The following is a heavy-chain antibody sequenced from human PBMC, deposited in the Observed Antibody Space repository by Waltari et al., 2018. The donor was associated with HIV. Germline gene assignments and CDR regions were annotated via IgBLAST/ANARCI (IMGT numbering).Heavy chain of an antibody. CDR2: IKQDGSEK. CDR3: ASLYCSGGSCYDY. J-gene: IGHJ4*02. V-gene: IGHV3-7*01. Sequence: EVQLVESGGGLVQPGGSLRLSCAASGFTFSSYWMTWVRPAPGKGLEWVANIKQDGSEKYYADSVKGRFTISRDNAKNSLYLQMNSLRAEDTAVYYCASLYCSGGSCYDYWGQGTLVTVSP. D-gene: IGHD2-15*01. CDR1: GFTFSSYW.